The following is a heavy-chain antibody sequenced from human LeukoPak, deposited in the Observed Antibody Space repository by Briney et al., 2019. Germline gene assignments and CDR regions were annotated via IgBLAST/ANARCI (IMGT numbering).Heavy chain of an antibody. CDR3: AKGSYYDSSGSFYFDY. CDR1: GFTFSSYA. J-gene: IGHJ4*02. V-gene: IGHV3-23*01. D-gene: IGHD3-22*01. Sequence: GGSLRLSCAASGFTFSSYAMRWVRQAPGKGLEWVSGISGSGDNTYYADSVKGRFTISRDNSKNTLYVQVNSLGTEDTAAYYCAKGSYYDSSGSFYFDYWGQGTLVTVSS. CDR2: ISGSGDNT.